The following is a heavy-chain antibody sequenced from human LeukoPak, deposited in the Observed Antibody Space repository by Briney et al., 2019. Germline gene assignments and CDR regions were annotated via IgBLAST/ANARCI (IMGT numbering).Heavy chain of an antibody. CDR2: ISAYNGNT. CDR3: ARDLVLRFLEWLSEAASFDY. Sequence: ASVKVSCKASGYTFTSYGISWVRPAPGQGLEWMGWISAYNGNTNYAQKLQGRVTMTTDTSTSTAYMELRSLRSDDTAVYYCARDLVLRFLEWLSEAASFDYWGQGTLVTVSS. D-gene: IGHD3-3*01. V-gene: IGHV1-18*01. CDR1: GYTFTSYG. J-gene: IGHJ4*02.